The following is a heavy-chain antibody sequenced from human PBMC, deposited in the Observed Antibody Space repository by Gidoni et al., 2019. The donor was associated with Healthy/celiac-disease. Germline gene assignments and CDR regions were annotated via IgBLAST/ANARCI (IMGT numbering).Heavy chain of an antibody. Sequence: QVQLVQSGAEVKKPGASVKVSCKVSGYTLTELSLPLVRQAPGKGLEWMGGFDPEDGETIYEQKFQGRVTMTEDTSTDTAYMELSSLRSEDTAVYYCATTSLRQNYYESSGYLNWFDPWGQGTLVTVSS. D-gene: IGHD3-22*01. CDR1: GYTLTELS. CDR2: FDPEDGET. CDR3: ATTSLRQNYYESSGYLNWFDP. J-gene: IGHJ5*02. V-gene: IGHV1-24*01.